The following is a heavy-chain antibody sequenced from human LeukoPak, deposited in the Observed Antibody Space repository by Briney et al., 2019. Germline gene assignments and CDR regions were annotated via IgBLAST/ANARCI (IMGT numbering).Heavy chain of an antibody. J-gene: IGHJ3*02. D-gene: IGHD3-22*01. Sequence: GGSLRLSCAASGFTFSSYSMNWVRQAPGKGLEWVSSINSSSSYIYYADSVKGRFTISRDNAKNTLYLQMNSLRAEDTAVYYCARTYYYDSSGYSGDAFDIWGQGTMVTVSS. CDR1: GFTFSSYS. CDR3: ARTYYYDSSGYSGDAFDI. V-gene: IGHV3-21*01. CDR2: INSSSSYI.